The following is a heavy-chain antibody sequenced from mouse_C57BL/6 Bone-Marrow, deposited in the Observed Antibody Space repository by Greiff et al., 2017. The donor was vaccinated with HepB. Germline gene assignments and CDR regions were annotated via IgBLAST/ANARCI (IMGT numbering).Heavy chain of an antibody. J-gene: IGHJ1*03. CDR1: GFTFSSYA. V-gene: IGHV5-4*01. Sequence: EVKLVESGGGLVKPGGSLKLSCAASGFTFSSYAMSWVRQTPEKRLEWVATISDGGSYTYYPDNVKGRFTISRDNAKNNLYLQMSHLKSEDTAMYSCARDRRFYWYFDVWGTGTTVTVSS. CDR2: ISDGGSYT. CDR3: ARDRRFYWYFDV.